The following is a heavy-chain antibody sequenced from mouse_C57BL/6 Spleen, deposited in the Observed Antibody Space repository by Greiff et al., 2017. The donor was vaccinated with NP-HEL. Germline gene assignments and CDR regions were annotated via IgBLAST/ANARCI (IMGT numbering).Heavy chain of an antibody. Sequence: VQLKESGPELVKPGASVKISCKASGYSFTGYYMNWVKQSPEKSLEWIGEINPSTGGTTYNQKFKAKATLTVDKSSSTAYMQLKSLTSEDSAVYYCARSDYYGSRGFAYWGQGTLVTVSA. CDR1: GYSFTGYY. CDR2: INPSTGGT. V-gene: IGHV1-42*01. J-gene: IGHJ3*01. CDR3: ARSDYYGSRGFAY. D-gene: IGHD1-1*01.